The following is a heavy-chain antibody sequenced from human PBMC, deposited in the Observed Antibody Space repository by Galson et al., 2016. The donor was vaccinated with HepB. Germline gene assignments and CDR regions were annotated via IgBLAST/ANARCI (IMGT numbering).Heavy chain of an antibody. Sequence: SLRLSCAASGFTFGLYTMNWVRQGPGKELEWVASINSDGDRMYQVDYLKGRLTISRDHARSSVSLQMSSLRGEDSAVYYCSRSAGTTSVDAFDLWGPGTMVTVSS. D-gene: IGHD1-14*01. CDR3: SRSAGTTSVDAFDL. J-gene: IGHJ3*01. CDR2: INSDGDRM. V-gene: IGHV3-21*01. CDR1: GFTFGLYT.